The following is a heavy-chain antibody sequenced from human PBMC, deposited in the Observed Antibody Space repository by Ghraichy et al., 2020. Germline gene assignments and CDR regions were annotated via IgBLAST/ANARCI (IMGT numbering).Heavy chain of an antibody. CDR1: GFTFSSYA. CDR3: ARGHIVVVVATIPLI. Sequence: GGSLRLSCAASGFTFSSYAMHWVRQAPGKGLQWVAVISYDGSNKYYADSVKGRFTISRDNSKNTLYLQMNSLRAEDTAVYYCARGHIVVVVATIPLIWGQGTMVTVSS. V-gene: IGHV3-30-3*01. J-gene: IGHJ3*02. CDR2: ISYDGSNK. D-gene: IGHD2-15*01.